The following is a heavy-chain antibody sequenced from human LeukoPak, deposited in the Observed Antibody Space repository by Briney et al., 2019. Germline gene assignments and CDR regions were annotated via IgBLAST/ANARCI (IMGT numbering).Heavy chain of an antibody. CDR3: ARGAKYYYGSSGNQLAGGWFDP. CDR2: INHSGST. J-gene: IGHJ5*02. CDR1: GGSFSGYY. D-gene: IGHD3-22*01. Sequence: PSETLSLTCAVYGGSFSGYYWSWIRQPPGKGLEWIGEINHSGSTNYNPSLKSRVTISVDTSKNQFSLELSSVTAADTAVYYCARGAKYYYGSSGNQLAGGWFDPWGQGTLVTVSS. V-gene: IGHV4-34*01.